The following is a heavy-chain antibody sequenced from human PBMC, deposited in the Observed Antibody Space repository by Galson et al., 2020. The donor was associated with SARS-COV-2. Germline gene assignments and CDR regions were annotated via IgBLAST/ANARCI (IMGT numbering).Heavy chain of an antibody. CDR1: GFTFSNYW. CDR3: VGETPTHAHYYDY. J-gene: IGHJ4*02. CDR2: INRDGSTT. V-gene: IGHV3-74*01. Sequence: GGSLRLSCTVSGFTFSNYWMHWVRQVPGRGLVWVSRINRDGSTTNYADFVKGRFTISRDNAKNTLYLEMNSLRTEDTAVYYCVGETPTHAHYYDYWGQGTLVTVSS. D-gene: IGHD2-15*01.